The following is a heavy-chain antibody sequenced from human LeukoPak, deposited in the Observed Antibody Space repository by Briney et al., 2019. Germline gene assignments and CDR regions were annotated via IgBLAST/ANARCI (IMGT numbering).Heavy chain of an antibody. J-gene: IGHJ6*02. D-gene: IGHD7-27*01. CDR1: GLTVSSNY. CDR2: IYSGGST. CDR3: ATSTGYYYGMDV. Sequence: GGSLRLSCAASGLTVSSNYMSWVRQAPGKGLEWVSVIYSGGSTYYADSVKGRFTISRDNSKNTLYLQMNSLRAEDTAVYYCATSTGYYYGMDVWGQGTTVTVSS. V-gene: IGHV3-66*01.